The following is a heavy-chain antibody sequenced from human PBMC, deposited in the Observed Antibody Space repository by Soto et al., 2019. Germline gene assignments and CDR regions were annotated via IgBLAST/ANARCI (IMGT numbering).Heavy chain of an antibody. J-gene: IGHJ4*02. CDR3: ARGPTTKKVDS. V-gene: IGHV4-38-2*02. Sequence: PSETLSPTCTVSGGSISNSYSWGWIRQSPGKGLELIGSILNSGTPYNNPSLKSRVTISADTSRNQFSVTLTSVTAADRARYSCARGPTTKKVDSWGQGILVTVPS. CDR2: ILNSGTP. CDR1: GGSISNSYS. D-gene: IGHD1-1*01.